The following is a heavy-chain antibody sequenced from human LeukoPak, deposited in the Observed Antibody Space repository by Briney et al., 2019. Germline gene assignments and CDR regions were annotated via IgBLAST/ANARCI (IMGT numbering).Heavy chain of an antibody. CDR3: THGIAMVRD. J-gene: IGHJ4*02. Sequence: PGGSLRLSCAASGFTFSNAWMSWVRQAPGKGLEWVGRIKSKTEGGTTDYAAPVKGRFTISRDDSKNTLYLQMNSPKTEDTAVYYCTHGIAMVRDWGQGTLVTVSS. CDR2: IKSKTEGGTT. V-gene: IGHV3-15*01. CDR1: GFTFSNAW. D-gene: IGHD3-10*01.